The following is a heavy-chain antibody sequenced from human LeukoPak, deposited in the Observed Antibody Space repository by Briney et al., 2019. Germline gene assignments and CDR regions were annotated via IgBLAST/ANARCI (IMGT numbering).Heavy chain of an antibody. Sequence: PGGSLRLTCAASGFTFSSYARSWVRQAPGKGLEWVSAISGSGGSTYYADSVKGRFTISRDNSKNTLYLQMNSLRAEDTAVYYCAKAAQSMTIFGVVTEFDPWGQGTLVTVSS. CDR3: AKAAQSMTIFGVVTEFDP. V-gene: IGHV3-23*01. CDR1: GFTFSSYA. J-gene: IGHJ5*02. CDR2: ISGSGGST. D-gene: IGHD3-3*01.